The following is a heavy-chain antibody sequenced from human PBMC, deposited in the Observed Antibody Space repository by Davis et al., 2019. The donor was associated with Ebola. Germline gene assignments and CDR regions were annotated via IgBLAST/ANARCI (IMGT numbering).Heavy chain of an antibody. CDR2: ISAYNGNT. J-gene: IGHJ6*03. CDR1: GYTFTSYG. D-gene: IGHD3-9*01. V-gene: IGHV1-18*04. CDR3: ARNDYDILTGLYYMDV. Sequence: ASVKVSCKASGYTFTSYGISWVRQAPGQGLEWMGWISAYNGNTNYAQKLQGRVTMTTDTSTSTAYMELRSLRSDDTAVYYCARNDYDILTGLYYMDVWGKGTTVTVSS.